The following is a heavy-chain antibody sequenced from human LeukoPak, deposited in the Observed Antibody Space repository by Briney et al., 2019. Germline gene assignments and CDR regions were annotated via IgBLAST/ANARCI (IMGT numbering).Heavy chain of an antibody. CDR1: GYTFTSYY. J-gene: IGHJ4*02. V-gene: IGHV1-46*03. D-gene: IGHD5-12*01. CDR3: ALVDIVATTDY. Sequence: ASVKVSCKASGYTFTSYYMHWVRQAPGQGLEWMGIINPSGGSTSYAQKFQGRVTMTRDTSTSTVYMELSRLRSEDTAVYYCALVDIVATTDYWGQGTLVTVSS. CDR2: INPSGGST.